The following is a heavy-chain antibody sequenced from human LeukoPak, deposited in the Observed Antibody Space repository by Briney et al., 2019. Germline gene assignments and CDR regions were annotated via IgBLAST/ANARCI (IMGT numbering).Heavy chain of an antibody. D-gene: IGHD2-21*01. Sequence: GESLKIFCWGAGYSFTSYWIGWVRQMPGKGLEGMGIIYPGDSDTRYSADFEDQLIILADEYFSTAYFQWSSLMAADAAMYYCARGHNPGYWGQGTLVTVSS. CDR2: IYPGDSDT. J-gene: IGHJ4*02. V-gene: IGHV5-51*01. CDR3: ARGHNPGY. CDR1: GYSFTSYW.